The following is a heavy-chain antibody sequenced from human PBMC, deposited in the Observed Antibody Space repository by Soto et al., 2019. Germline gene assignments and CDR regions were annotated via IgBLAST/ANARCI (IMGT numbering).Heavy chain of an antibody. CDR3: ARDLFVAGTEYYYYYYGMDV. CDR1: GYTFTGYY. D-gene: IGHD6-19*01. V-gene: IGHV1-2*04. J-gene: IGHJ6*02. CDR2: INPNSGGT. Sequence: VASVKVSCKASGYTFTGYYMHWVRQAPGQGLECMGWINPNSGGTNYAQKFQGWVTMTRDTSISTAYMELSRLRSDDTAVYYCARDLFVAGTEYYYYYYGMDVWGQGTTVTVSS.